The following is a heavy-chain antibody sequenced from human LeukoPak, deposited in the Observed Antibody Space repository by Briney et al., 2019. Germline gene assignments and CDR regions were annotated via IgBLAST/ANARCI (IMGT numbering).Heavy chain of an antibody. CDR3: ASHCSGGSCYGVLYY. D-gene: IGHD2-15*01. CDR1: GFTFSSYS. V-gene: IGHV3-21*01. J-gene: IGHJ4*02. CDR2: ISSSSSYI. Sequence: GGPLRLSCAASGFTFSSYSMNWVRQAPGKGLEWVSSISSSSSYIYYADSVKGRFTISRDNAKNSLYLQMNSLRAEDTAVYYCASHCSGGSCYGVLYYWGQGTLVTVFS.